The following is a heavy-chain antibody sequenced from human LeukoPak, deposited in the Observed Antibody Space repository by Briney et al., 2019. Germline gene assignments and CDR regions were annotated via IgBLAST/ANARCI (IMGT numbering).Heavy chain of an antibody. D-gene: IGHD3-22*01. J-gene: IGHJ5*02. CDR3: ARRASSSGYYYQT. V-gene: IGHV5-51*01. CDR2: IYPGDSDT. CDR1: GYSFTSYW. Sequence: GESLKISRKGSGYSFTSYWIGWVRQMPGKGLEWMGIIYPGDSDTRYSPSFQGQVTISADKSISTAYLQWSSLKASDTAMYYCARRASSSGYYYQTWGQGTLVTVSS.